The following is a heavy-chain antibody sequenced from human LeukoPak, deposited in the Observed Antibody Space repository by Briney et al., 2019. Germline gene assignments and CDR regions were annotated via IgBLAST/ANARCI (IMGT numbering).Heavy chain of an antibody. D-gene: IGHD3/OR15-3a*01. Sequence: GGSLRVSCAVSGITLSNYGMSWVRQARGKGLEWVAGISDSGGSTKYADSVKGRFTIARDNRKNTLYLQMNSLRAEDTAVYFCAKRGVVIRVILVGFHKEAYYFESWGQGALVTVSS. V-gene: IGHV3-23*01. CDR1: GITLSNYG. CDR3: AKRGVVIRVILVGFHKEAYYFES. CDR2: ISDSGGST. J-gene: IGHJ4*02.